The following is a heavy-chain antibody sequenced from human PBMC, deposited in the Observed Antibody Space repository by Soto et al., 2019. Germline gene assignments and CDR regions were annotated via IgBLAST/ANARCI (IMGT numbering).Heavy chain of an antibody. CDR3: ARGLHPYYDFWSELYYGMDV. J-gene: IGHJ6*02. V-gene: IGHV1-8*01. CDR2: MNPNSGNT. CDR1: GYTFTSYD. Sequence: VASVKVSCKASGYTFTSYDINWVRQATGQGLEWMGWMNPNSGNTGYAQKFQGRVTMTRNTSISTAYMELSSLRSEDKDVYYCARGLHPYYDFWSELYYGMDVSGQGTTVTVSS. D-gene: IGHD3-3*01.